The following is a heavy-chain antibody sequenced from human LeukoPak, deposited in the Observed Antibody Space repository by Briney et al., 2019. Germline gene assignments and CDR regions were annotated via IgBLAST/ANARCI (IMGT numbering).Heavy chain of an antibody. CDR1: GFTFSSYG. D-gene: IGHD3-10*01. CDR3: AREVSNGSATRGGFDY. CDR2: IWYDGSNK. J-gene: IGHJ4*02. Sequence: GRSLRLSCAASGFTFSSYGMHWVRQAPGKRLEWVAVIWYDGSNKYYADSVKGRFTISRDNSKNTLYLQMNSLRAEDTAVYYCAREVSNGSATRGGFDYWGQGTLDTVSS. V-gene: IGHV3-33*01.